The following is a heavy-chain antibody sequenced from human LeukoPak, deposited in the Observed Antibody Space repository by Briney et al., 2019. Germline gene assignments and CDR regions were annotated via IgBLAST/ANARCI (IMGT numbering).Heavy chain of an antibody. J-gene: IGHJ4*02. D-gene: IGHD1-26*01. CDR1: GGSISSYY. V-gene: IGHV4-59*01. CDR3: ARVGGGSYSYFDY. Sequence: SETLSLTCTVSGGSISSYYWSWIRQPPGKGLEWIGYISYSGSTNYNPSLKSRVTISVDTSRNQVSLKLNSVTAADTAMYYCARVGGGSYSYFDYWGQGTLVTVSS. CDR2: ISYSGST.